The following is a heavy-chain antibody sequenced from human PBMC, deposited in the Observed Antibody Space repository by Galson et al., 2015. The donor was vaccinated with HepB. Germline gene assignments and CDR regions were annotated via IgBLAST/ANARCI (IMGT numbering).Heavy chain of an antibody. CDR3: ARAAPGYCSGGNCFHFGY. CDR2: IWSDGSNK. CDR1: GFTFSSYD. D-gene: IGHD2-15*01. J-gene: IGHJ4*02. V-gene: IGHV3-33*01. Sequence: SLRLSCAASGFTFSSYDIHWVRQAPGKGLEWVAVIWSDGSNKYYADSVKGRFTISRDNSKNTLYLEMNSLRAEDTAVYYCARAAPGYCSGGNCFHFGYWGQGTLVTVSS.